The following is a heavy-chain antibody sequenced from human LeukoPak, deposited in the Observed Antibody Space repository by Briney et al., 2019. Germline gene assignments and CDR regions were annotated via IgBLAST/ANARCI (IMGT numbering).Heavy chain of an antibody. CDR3: AELGITMIGGV. CDR1: GFTFSSSA. V-gene: IGHV3-23*01. CDR2: ISASGGST. D-gene: IGHD3-10*02. Sequence: PGGSLRLSCTASGFTFSSSAMSWVRQAPGKGLEWVSSISASGGSTYYADSVKGRFTISRDNSKNTLYLQMNTLRAEDTAVYYCAELGITMIGGVWGKGTTVTISS. J-gene: IGHJ6*04.